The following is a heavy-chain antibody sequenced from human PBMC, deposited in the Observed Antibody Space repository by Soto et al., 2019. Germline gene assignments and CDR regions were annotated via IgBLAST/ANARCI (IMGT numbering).Heavy chain of an antibody. J-gene: IGHJ4*02. V-gene: IGHV4-31*03. CDR3: ARDGQEGRTFDC. Sequence: SETLSLTCTVSGGSISSGGYYWSWIRQHPGKGLEWIGYIYYSGSTYYNPSLKSRVTISVDTSKNQFSLKLSSVTAADTAVYYCARDGQEGRTFDCWGQGNLVTVSS. CDR2: IYYSGST. CDR1: GGSISSGGYY. D-gene: IGHD3-10*01.